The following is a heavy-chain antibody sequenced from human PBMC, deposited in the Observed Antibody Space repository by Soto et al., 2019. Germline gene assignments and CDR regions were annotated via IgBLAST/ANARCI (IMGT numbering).Heavy chain of an antibody. CDR1: GYTFTSYG. CDR3: ARRDDVPVYDYYAMDV. V-gene: IGHV1-18*04. CDR2: ISGYNGKT. Sequence: QVQLVQSGAEVKKPGASVKVSCQASGYTFTSYGICWVRQAPGQGHEWMGWISGYNGKTKYAQKLQGRVTLTTDTSTSTAYLELSGLNSDDTAVYYCARRDDVPVYDYYAMDVWGQGTTVTVSS. J-gene: IGHJ6*02. D-gene: IGHD2-8*01.